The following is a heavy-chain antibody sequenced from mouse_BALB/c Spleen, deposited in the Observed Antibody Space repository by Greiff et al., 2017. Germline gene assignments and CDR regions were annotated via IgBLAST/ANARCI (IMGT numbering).Heavy chain of an antibody. V-gene: IGHV3-2*02. CDR1: GYSITSDYA. CDR3: ARRDGYDAMDY. Sequence: EVKLQESGPGLVKPSQSLSLTCTVTGYSITSDYAWNWIRQFPGNKLEWMGYISYSGSTSYNPSLKSRISITRDTSKNQFFLQLNSVTTEDTATYDCARRDGYDAMDYWGQGTSVTVSA. CDR2: ISYSGST. J-gene: IGHJ4*01. D-gene: IGHD2-3*01.